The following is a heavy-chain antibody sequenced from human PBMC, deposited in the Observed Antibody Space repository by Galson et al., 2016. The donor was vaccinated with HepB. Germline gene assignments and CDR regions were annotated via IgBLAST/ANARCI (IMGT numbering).Heavy chain of an antibody. J-gene: IGHJ6*02. Sequence: LTCNVSGGSVSGPYYYWSWIRQPPGKGLEYIGHIFYSGRTTYNPSLRSRVTISLDTSENQFSLRLSSVTAADTALYYCAREFSHDNPAWGSYGMDVWGQGTTVTVSS. CDR3: AREFSHDNPAWGSYGMDV. CDR1: GGSVSGPYYY. D-gene: IGHD3-16*01. CDR2: IFYSGRT. V-gene: IGHV4-61*01.